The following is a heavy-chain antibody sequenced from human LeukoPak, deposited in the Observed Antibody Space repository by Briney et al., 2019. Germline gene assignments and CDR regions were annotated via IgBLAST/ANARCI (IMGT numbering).Heavy chain of an antibody. CDR1: GDSISTYY. V-gene: IGHV4-59*01. CDR3: ARLRWQLVGPYFDY. CDR2: IYSSGNT. D-gene: IGHD1-26*01. J-gene: IGHJ4*02. Sequence: PSETLSLTCSFSGDSISTYYWSWIRQSPGKGLEWIGHIYSSGNTDYNSSLKSRVTISVDTSKSQFSLRLSSVTATDTAVYYCARLRWQLVGPYFDYWCQGILVTVSS.